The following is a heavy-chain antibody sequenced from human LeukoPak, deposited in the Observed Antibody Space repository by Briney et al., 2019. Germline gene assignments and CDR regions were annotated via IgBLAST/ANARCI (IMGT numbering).Heavy chain of an antibody. V-gene: IGHV3-23*01. CDR2: ISGSGGST. J-gene: IGHJ5*02. D-gene: IGHD3-10*01. Sequence: GGSLRLSCAASGFTFSSYAMSWVRQAPGKGLEWVSAISGSGGSTYYADSVKGRFTISRDNSKNTLYLQMNSLRAEDTAVYYCAMSDYYGSGSYLEFDPWGQGTLVTVSS. CDR3: AMSDYYGSGSYLEFDP. CDR1: GFTFSSYA.